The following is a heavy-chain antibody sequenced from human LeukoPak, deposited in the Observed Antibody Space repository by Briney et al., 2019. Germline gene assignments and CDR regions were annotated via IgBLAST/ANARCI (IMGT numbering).Heavy chain of an antibody. J-gene: IGHJ5*02. CDR1: GFTVSSNC. CDR2: IYSGGST. V-gene: IGHV3-66*02. Sequence: GGSLRLSCAASGFTVSSNCMSWVRQAPGKGLEWVSVIYSGGSTYYADSVKGRFTISRDNSKNTLYLQMNSLRAEDTAVYYCARDIEMATIFSDWFDPWGQGTLVTVSS. CDR3: ARDIEMATIFSDWFDP. D-gene: IGHD5-24*01.